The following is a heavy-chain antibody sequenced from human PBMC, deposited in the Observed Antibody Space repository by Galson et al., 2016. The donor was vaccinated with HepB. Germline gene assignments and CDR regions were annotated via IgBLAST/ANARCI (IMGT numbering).Heavy chain of an antibody. CDR3: AGGGGFSVGAYFDS. CDR2: IAGSGRPI. D-gene: IGHD3-16*01. J-gene: IGHJ4*02. Sequence: SLRLSCAASTFTFSDYYMSWIRQAPGRGLEWISYIAGSGRPIYYADSVKGRFTISRDNAKNSLYLQMTSLRAEDTAVYYCAGGGGFSVGAYFDSWGQGTLVTVSS. CDR1: TFTFSDYY. V-gene: IGHV3-11*01.